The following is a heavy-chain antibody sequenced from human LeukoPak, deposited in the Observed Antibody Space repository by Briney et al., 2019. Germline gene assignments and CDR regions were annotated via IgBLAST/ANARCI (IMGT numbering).Heavy chain of an antibody. D-gene: IGHD2-21*02. Sequence: SETLSLTCAVYGGSFSGYYWSWIRQPPGKGPEWIGEINHSGSTNYNPSLKSRVTISVDTSKNHFSLNLRSVTAADTAVYYCARRSCNSPFRYWGQGTPVTVSS. CDR3: ARRSCNSPFRY. V-gene: IGHV4-34*01. CDR1: GGSFSGYY. J-gene: IGHJ4*02. CDR2: INHSGST.